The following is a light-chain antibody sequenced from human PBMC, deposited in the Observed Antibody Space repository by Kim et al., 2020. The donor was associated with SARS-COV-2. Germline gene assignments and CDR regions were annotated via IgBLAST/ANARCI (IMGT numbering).Light chain of an antibody. CDR2: RNN. J-gene: IGLJ3*02. V-gene: IGLV10-54*04. Sequence: QAGLTQPPSVSKVLRQTATLTCTGSNTNVGNQGAAWLLQHPGHPPKLLFYRNNNRPSGISARFSASRSGNTAALTITGLQPEDEADYYCTAWDSSLEAQGFGGGTQLTVL. CDR1: NTNVGNQG. CDR3: TAWDSSLEAQG.